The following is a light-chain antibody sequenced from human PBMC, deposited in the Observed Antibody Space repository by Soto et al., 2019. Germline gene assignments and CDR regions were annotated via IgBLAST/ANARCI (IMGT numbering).Light chain of an antibody. CDR2: DVS. J-gene: IGKJ4*01. V-gene: IGKV3-11*01. Sequence: EIVLTQSPGTLSLSPGERATLSCRASQSGSNYLAWYQQKAGQAPRLLIFDVSNRATGVPARFSGSGSGTDFTLTISSLEPEDFAVYFCQQRSSRALTFGGGTRVESK. CDR1: QSGSNY. CDR3: QQRSSRALT.